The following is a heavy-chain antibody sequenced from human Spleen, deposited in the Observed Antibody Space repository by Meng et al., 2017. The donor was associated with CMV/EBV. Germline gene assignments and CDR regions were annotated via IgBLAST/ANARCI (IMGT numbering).Heavy chain of an antibody. CDR3: ARHFDGAGFLEWYFDY. CDR1: GYRFTDYW. J-gene: IGHJ4*02. CDR2: IYPSDSDT. V-gene: IGHV5-51*01. D-gene: IGHD3-3*01. Sequence: GESLKISCKASGYRFTDYWIGWVRQTPGKGLEWMGIIYPSDSDTKYGPSFEGQVTISADNYISTAYLQWSSLKASDTAMYYCARHFDGAGFLEWYFDYWGQGTLVTVSS.